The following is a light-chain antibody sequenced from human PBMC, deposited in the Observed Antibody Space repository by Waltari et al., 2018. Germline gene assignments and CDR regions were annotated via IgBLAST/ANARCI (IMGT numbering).Light chain of an antibody. CDR1: QSLVHSDGNTY. CDR2: KVS. V-gene: IGKV2-30*02. CDR3: MQGTQWPRT. Sequence: DVVMTQSPLSLPVTLGQSASISCRSSQSLVHSDGNTYLNWFQQRPGQSPRRLIYKVSKQDSGVPDRFSGSGSGTDFTLKISRVEAEDVGVSYCMQGTQWPRTFGQGTKVQIK. J-gene: IGKJ1*01.